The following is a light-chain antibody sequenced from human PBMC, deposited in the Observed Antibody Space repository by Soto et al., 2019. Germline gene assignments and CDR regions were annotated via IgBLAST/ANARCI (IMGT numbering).Light chain of an antibody. V-gene: IGKV1-5*01. CDR3: QQYNAYSRT. Sequence: DIQMTQSPSSVSASVGDRFTITCRASQDIGRWLAWYQQKPGKAPDLLISDVSSLERGVPSRFSGSGSGTEFTLTISSMQPDDFATYFCQQYNAYSRTFGRGTKVDIK. CDR1: QDIGRW. J-gene: IGKJ1*01. CDR2: DVS.